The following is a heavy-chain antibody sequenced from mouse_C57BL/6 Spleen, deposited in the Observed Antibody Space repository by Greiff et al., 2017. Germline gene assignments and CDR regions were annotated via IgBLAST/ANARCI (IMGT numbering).Heavy chain of an antibody. D-gene: IGHD4-1*02. V-gene: IGHV1-69*01. Sequence: QVQLQQPGAELVMPGASVKLSCKASGYTFTSYWMHWVKQRPGQGLEWIGEIDPSDSYTNYNQKFKGKSTLTVDKSSSTAYMQLSSLTSEDSAVYYCARAPPTGNYAMDYWGQGTSVTVSS. CDR3: ARAPPTGNYAMDY. J-gene: IGHJ4*01. CDR2: IDPSDSYT. CDR1: GYTFTSYW.